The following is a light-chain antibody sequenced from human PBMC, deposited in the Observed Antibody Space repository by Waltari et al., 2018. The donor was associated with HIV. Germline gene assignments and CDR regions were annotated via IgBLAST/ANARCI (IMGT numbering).Light chain of an antibody. Sequence: QAVLTQPPSVSVSPGQTVPSAGSGSSCNIGASDAVHWYQLLPATAPHSITHRNTSPSAGVPDRFSGSKSGTSASLAITGLRAEDEADYFCQSFDNGLSGVFGGGTKLTVL. CDR1: SCNIGASDA. CDR3: QSFDNGLSGV. J-gene: IGLJ2*01. CDR2: RNT. V-gene: IGLV1-40*01.